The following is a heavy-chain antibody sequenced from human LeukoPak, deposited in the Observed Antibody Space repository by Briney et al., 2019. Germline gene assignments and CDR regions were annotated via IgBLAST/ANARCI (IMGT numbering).Heavy chain of an antibody. D-gene: IGHD1-26*01. CDR2: ITDVATK. CDR1: GFTFSSSW. CDR3: VRDRVGPDY. J-gene: IGHJ4*02. V-gene: IGHV3-74*03. Sequence: GRSLRLSCAASGFTFSSSWMHWVRPAPGTGLVWVSRITDVATKTYADSVKGRFTISRDNAKNTLYLQMNSLRAEDTAVYYCVRDRVGPDYWGQGTLVTVSS.